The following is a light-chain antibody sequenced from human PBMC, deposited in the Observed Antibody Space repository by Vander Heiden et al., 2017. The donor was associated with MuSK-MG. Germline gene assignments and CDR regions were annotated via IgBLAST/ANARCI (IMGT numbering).Light chain of an antibody. CDR1: SSNIGSNT. CDR3: AAWDDSLMGV. V-gene: IGLV1-44*01. CDR2: SSN. Sequence: QSVLTQPPTASGTPGQRVTSSCTGSSSNIGSNTGNWYQQLPGTAPKRLIYSSNHRPSGVPARCSGSRSGSSCSLAISGRQAEDEADYYCAAWDDSLMGVVGGGSEVTVL. J-gene: IGLJ3*02.